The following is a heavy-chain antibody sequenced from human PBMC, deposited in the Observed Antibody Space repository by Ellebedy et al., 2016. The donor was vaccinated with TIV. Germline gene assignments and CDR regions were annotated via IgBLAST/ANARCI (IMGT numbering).Heavy chain of an antibody. CDR1: GFTSSYYS. J-gene: IGHJ4*02. D-gene: IGHD6-13*01. Sequence: GESLKISXAASGFTSSYYSMHWVRQAPGKGLEWVAVISHDGSNKYHAESVKGRFAISRDDSKNTLYLQMNTLRTEDTAVYFCTRGSSSRGYFDSWGQGTLVTVSS. CDR3: TRGSSSRGYFDS. V-gene: IGHV3-30*09. CDR2: ISHDGSNK.